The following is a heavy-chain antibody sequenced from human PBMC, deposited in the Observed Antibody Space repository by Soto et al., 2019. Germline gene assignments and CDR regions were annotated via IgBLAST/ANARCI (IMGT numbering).Heavy chain of an antibody. Sequence: SETLSLTCTVSGGSISSSSYYWGWIRQPPGKGLEWIGSIYYSGSTYYNPSLKSRVTISVDTSKNQFSLKLSSVTAADTAVYYCARHEEGGGRLFDPWGQGTLVTVSS. V-gene: IGHV4-39*01. J-gene: IGHJ5*02. CDR2: IYYSGST. D-gene: IGHD3-16*01. CDR3: ARHEEGGGRLFDP. CDR1: GGSISSSSYY.